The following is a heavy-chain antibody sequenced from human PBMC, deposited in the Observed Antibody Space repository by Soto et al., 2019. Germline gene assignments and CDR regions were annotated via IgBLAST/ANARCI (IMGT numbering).Heavy chain of an antibody. V-gene: IGHV3-21*01. CDR3: ATTDDFWRRYYFDY. J-gene: IGHJ4*01. CDR2: VSSSIIYI. D-gene: IGHD3-3*01. CDR1: GFTFNTYT. Sequence: PXGSVRLSCAASGFTFNTYTLAWVRQAPGRGLEWVSSVSSSIIYIHYGDSVKGRFTISRDNDQNSLYLPMYSLPAHPTAVHSLATTDDFWRRYYFDYCPQVTLVTVSS.